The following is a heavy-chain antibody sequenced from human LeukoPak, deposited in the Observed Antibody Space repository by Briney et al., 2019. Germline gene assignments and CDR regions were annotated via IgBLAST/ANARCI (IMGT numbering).Heavy chain of an antibody. Sequence: ASVKVSCKASGYTFSSYAITWVRQAPGQGLEWMGWISAYNGNTNYAQNLQGRVTLTTDTTTTTAYMELRSLTSDEPAVYYCARGLSIAAVGPDGFDFWAQGTMVTVSS. CDR2: ISAYNGNT. CDR1: GYTFSSYA. D-gene: IGHD6-13*01. V-gene: IGHV1-18*01. J-gene: IGHJ3*01. CDR3: ARGLSIAAVGPDGFDF.